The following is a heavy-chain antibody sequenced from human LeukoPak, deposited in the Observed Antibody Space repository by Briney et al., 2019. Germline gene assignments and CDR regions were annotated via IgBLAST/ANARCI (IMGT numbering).Heavy chain of an antibody. Sequence: GASVKVSCKASGYTFTEYYMHWVRQAPGQGLEWMGWINPNSGGTNYAQKFQGRVTMTRDTSISTAYMELSRLRSDDTAVYYCARLRVVPYATGDWFDPWGQGTLVTVSS. J-gene: IGHJ5*02. CDR3: ARLRVVPYATGDWFDP. CDR2: INPNSGGT. CDR1: GYTFTEYY. V-gene: IGHV1-2*02. D-gene: IGHD2-8*02.